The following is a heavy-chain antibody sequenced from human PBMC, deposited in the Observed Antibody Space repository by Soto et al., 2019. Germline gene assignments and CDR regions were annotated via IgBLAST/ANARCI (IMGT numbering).Heavy chain of an antibody. Sequence: QAQLVQSGSEEKKPGASVKVSCKASGYTFSSYGISWVRQALGQGLEWLGWISPYDDDTKYAQNLQGRVRMTTDTSTRTVYMDLRSLRSDDTAIYYCARGGYYDSSGSRNYHYYGMDVWGQGTTVTVSS. CDR3: ARGGYYDSSGSRNYHYYGMDV. CDR1: GYTFSSYG. D-gene: IGHD3-22*01. CDR2: ISPYDDDT. V-gene: IGHV1-18*01. J-gene: IGHJ6*02.